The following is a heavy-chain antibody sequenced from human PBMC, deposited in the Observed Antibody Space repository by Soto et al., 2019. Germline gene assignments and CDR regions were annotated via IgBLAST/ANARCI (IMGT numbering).Heavy chain of an antibody. D-gene: IGHD3-3*01. V-gene: IGHV3-21*01. J-gene: IGHJ6*02. CDR2: ISSSSSYI. CDR1: GFTFSSYS. Sequence: WCLRLSCAASGFTFSSYSLNWVCQAPWTGLEWVSSISSSSSYIYYADSVKGRFTISRDTAKNSLYLQMNSLRAEDTAVYYCASHSRSGDYEYYYYGMDVWGQGTTVTVSS. CDR3: ASHSRSGDYEYYYYGMDV.